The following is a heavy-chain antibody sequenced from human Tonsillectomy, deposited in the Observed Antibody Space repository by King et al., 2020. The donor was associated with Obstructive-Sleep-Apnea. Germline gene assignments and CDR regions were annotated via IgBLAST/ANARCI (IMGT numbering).Heavy chain of an antibody. CDR3: RWMTTVTTIDF. D-gene: IGHD4-17*01. J-gene: IGHJ4*02. V-gene: IGHV3-15*01. Sequence: VQLVESGGGLVKPGGSLRVSCAVSGITFRDAWMSWVRQAPGKGLEWVGRIKSQGGGGTTDYAAPVKGRFIISRDDSKNTLYLQMNSLKIEDTAVYYCRWMTTVTTIDFWGQGTQVTVSS. CDR1: GITFRDAW. CDR2: IKSQGGGGTT.